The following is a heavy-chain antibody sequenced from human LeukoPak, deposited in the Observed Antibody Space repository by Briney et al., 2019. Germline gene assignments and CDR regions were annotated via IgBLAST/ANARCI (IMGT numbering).Heavy chain of an antibody. CDR3: ANTTRVAPDGRAEYFQH. J-gene: IGHJ1*01. V-gene: IGHV4-59*03. D-gene: IGHD5-12*01. CDR1: GGSISNYY. Sequence: PSETLSLTCTVSGGSISNYYWSWIRQPPGKGLEWIGCRYVGGRDLYNPSLRGRVTISVDASEKQISLSLRSVTAADTAMYYCANTTRVAPDGRAEYFQHWGQGTLAIVSS. CDR2: RYVGGRD.